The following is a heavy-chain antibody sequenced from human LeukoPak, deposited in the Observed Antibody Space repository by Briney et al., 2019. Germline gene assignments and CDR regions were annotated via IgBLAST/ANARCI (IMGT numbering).Heavy chain of an antibody. J-gene: IGHJ4*02. CDR1: GFTFSSYG. CDR3: ARPPRGEQWLVLDFDY. V-gene: IGHV3-30*03. Sequence: PGGSLRLSCAASGFTFSSYGMHWVRQAPGKGLEWVAVISYDGSNKYYADSVKGRFTISRDNSKNTLYLQMNSLRAEDTAVYYCARPPRGEQWLVLDFDYWGQGTLVTVSS. CDR2: ISYDGSNK. D-gene: IGHD6-19*01.